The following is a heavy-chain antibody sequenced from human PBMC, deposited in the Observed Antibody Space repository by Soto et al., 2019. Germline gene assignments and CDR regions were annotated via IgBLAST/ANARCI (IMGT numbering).Heavy chain of an antibody. CDR2: VNPNTGDT. Sequence: QVQLVQSGTEVKTSGASVKVSCKASGYSFTSYDINWLRQATGQVTEWMGWVNPNTGDTGLAQRFQARVTLSSDTSITTAYVEVSSLRPDDTAIYFCARAPRPAAIAVLDHWGQGTLVAVSS. CDR1: GYSFTSYD. J-gene: IGHJ4*02. CDR3: ARAPRPAAIAVLDH. V-gene: IGHV1-8*01. D-gene: IGHD6-19*01.